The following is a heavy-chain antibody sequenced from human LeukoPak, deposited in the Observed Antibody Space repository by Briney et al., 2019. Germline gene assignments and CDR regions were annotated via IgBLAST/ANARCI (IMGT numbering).Heavy chain of an antibody. CDR3: ARVRGLGYYYDSSGHYQFDP. CDR1: GGSFSGHA. V-gene: IGHV1-69*13. CDR2: TIPIFGTT. Sequence: SVKVSCKASGGSFSGHAITWVRKAPGQGLEWMGGTIPIFGTTNYAQKFQGRVTITADESTRTVYMELSSLRFEDTAVYYCARVRGLGYYYDSSGHYQFDPWGRGTLIIVS. J-gene: IGHJ5*02. D-gene: IGHD3-22*01.